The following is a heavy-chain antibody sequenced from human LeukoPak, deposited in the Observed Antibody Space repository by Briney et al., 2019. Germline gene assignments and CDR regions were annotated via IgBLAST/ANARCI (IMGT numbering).Heavy chain of an antibody. Sequence: GGSLRLSCAASGFTFSSYGMHWVRQAPGKGLEWVAVISYDGSNKYYADSVKGRFTISRDNSKNTVFLQMNSLRAEDTAVYYCAKHPDFSSSSQYFDFWGQGTLVTVSS. CDR3: AKHPDFSSSSQYFDF. J-gene: IGHJ4*02. CDR1: GFTFSSYG. CDR2: ISYDGSNK. D-gene: IGHD6-6*01. V-gene: IGHV3-30*18.